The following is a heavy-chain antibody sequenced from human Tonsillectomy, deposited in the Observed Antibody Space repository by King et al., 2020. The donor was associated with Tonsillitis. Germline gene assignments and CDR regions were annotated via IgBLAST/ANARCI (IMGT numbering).Heavy chain of an antibody. J-gene: IGHJ4*02. CDR2: SVPIFGTP. Sequence: QLVQSGAEVKKPGSSVKVSCKASGGTFSSDSVIWVRQAPGQGLEVMGGSVPIFGTPIYAQKFQGRVTITADRSTSTAYMELSSLRSEDTALYYCAREYVFDSSGYFSDDSWGQGTMVTVSS. CDR3: AREYVFDSSGYFSDDS. D-gene: IGHD3-22*01. CDR1: GGTFSSDS. V-gene: IGHV1-69*06.